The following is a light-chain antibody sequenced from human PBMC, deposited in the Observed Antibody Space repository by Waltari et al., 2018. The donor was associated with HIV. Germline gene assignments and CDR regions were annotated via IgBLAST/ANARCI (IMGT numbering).Light chain of an antibody. J-gene: IGKJ4*01. CDR1: QSIFYRANSKNY. Sequence: DIVMTQSPDSLAVSLGERAPPNCRSSQSIFYRANSKNYLAWYQQKPGHPPKLLMVWATARESGVPDRISSRGAGTDFPLTISSLHGEDGATYYCQQYYNTPLTFGGGTKVEI. CDR3: QQYYNTPLT. CDR2: WAT. V-gene: IGKV4-1*01.